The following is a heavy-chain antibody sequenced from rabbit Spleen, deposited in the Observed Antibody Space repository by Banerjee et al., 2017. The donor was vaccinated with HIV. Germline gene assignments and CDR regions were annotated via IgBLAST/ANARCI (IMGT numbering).Heavy chain of an antibody. V-gene: IGHV1S40*01. CDR3: ARDAGTSFSTYGMDL. D-gene: IGHD8-1*01. Sequence: QSLEESGGGLVKPGASLTLTCKASGFSLNSGYDMCWVRQAPGKGLEWIASIYAGSGATYYANWAKGRFTVSKASSTTVDLKLTSLTAADTATYFCARDAGTSFSTYGMDLWGPGTLVTVS. CDR2: IYAGSGAT. CDR1: GFSLNSGYD. J-gene: IGHJ6*01.